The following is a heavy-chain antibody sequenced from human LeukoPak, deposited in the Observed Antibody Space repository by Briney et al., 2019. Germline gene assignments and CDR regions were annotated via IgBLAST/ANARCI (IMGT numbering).Heavy chain of an antibody. V-gene: IGHV1-69*06. J-gene: IGHJ4*02. CDR3: ARGKAVAGTFDY. CDR1: GGTFSSYA. D-gene: IGHD6-19*01. Sequence: ASVKVSCKASGGTFSSYAISWVRQAPGQGLEWMGGIIPIFGTANYAQKFQGRVTITADKSTSTAYMELSSLRSEDTAVYYCARGKAVAGTFDYWGQGTLVTVSS. CDR2: IIPIFGTA.